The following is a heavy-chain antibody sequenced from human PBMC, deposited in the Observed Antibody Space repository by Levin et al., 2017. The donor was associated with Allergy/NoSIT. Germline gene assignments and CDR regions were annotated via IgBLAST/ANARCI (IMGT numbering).Heavy chain of an antibody. J-gene: IGHJ6*03. CDR2: IDPSDSYT. CDR1: GSSFTSYW. V-gene: IGHV5-10-1*01. Sequence: GESLKISCKGSGSSFTSYWISWVRQMPGKGLEWMGRIDPSDSYTNYSPSFQGHVTISADKSISTAYLQWSSLKASDTAMYYCARLEYSSSSYYYHYMDVWGKGTTVTVSS. D-gene: IGHD6-19*01. CDR3: ARLEYSSSSYYYHYMDV.